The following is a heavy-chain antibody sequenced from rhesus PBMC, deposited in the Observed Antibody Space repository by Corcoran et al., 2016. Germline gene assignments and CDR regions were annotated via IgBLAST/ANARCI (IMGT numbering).Heavy chain of an antibody. CDR3: ASIAGTTGFVVFDY. Sequence: QVQLQESGPGLVKPSETLSLTCAVSGGSISDDYYWSWIRHPPGKGLEWIGYIYGSGGGTNYNPSLKIRVTISIDTSKNQFSLKLSSVTAADTAVYYCASIAGTTGFVVFDYWGQGVLVTVSS. CDR2: IYGSGGGT. J-gene: IGHJ4*01. CDR1: GGSISDDYY. V-gene: IGHV4-106*01. D-gene: IGHD1-20*01.